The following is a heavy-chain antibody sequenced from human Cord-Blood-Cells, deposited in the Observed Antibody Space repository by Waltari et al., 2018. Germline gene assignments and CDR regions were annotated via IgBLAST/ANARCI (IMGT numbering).Heavy chain of an antibody. D-gene: IGHD5-12*01. Sequence: QVQLVQSGAEVKKPGASVKVSCKDAGYTFTSYDINWVRPATGQGLEWMGWMNPNSGNTGYAQKFQGRVTMTRNTSISTAYMELSSLRSEDTAVYYCARVGGYHYYYYGMDVWGQGTTVTVSS. V-gene: IGHV1-8*01. CDR1: GYTFTSYD. CDR2: MNPNSGNT. J-gene: IGHJ6*02. CDR3: ARVGGYHYYYYGMDV.